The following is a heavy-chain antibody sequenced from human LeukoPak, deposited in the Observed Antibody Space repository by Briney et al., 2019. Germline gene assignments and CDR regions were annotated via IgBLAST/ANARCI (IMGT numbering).Heavy chain of an antibody. CDR3: ARVRYYYYYMDV. J-gene: IGHJ6*03. CDR1: GDSVSSYY. V-gene: IGHV4-59*02. CDR2: MYYSGSS. Sequence: SETLSLTCTVSGDSVSSYYWNWIRQPPRKGLEWIGFMYYSGSSNYNPSLKSRVTISVDTSKNQFSLKLSSVTAADTAVYYCARVRYYYYYMDVWGKGTTVTVSS.